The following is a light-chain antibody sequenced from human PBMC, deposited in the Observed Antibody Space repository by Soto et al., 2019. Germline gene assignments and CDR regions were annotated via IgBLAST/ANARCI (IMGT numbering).Light chain of an antibody. V-gene: IGLV2-14*01. CDR1: SSDVGGYNY. J-gene: IGLJ2*01. CDR2: DVS. Sequence: QSALTQPASVPGSPGQSITISCTGTSSDVGGYNYVSWYQQHPGKAPKFMIYDVSNRPSGVSNRFSGSKSGNTASLTISGLQAEDEADYYCSSYTSSSTLGHVVFGGGTKLTVL. CDR3: SSYTSSSTLGHVV.